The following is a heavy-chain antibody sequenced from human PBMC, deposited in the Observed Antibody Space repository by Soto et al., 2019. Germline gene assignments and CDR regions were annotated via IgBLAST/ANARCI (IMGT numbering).Heavy chain of an antibody. CDR1: GGSFSGYY. J-gene: IGHJ4*02. D-gene: IGHD2-2*01. Sequence: QVQLQQWGAGLLKPSETLSLTCAVYGGSFSGYYWSWIRQPPGKGLEWIGEINHSGSTNYNPSLKSRVTISVDTSKNQFSLKLSSVTAADTAVYYCARGEWRKVVPKVWGQGTLVTVSS. CDR3: ARGEWRKVVPKV. V-gene: IGHV4-34*01. CDR2: INHSGST.